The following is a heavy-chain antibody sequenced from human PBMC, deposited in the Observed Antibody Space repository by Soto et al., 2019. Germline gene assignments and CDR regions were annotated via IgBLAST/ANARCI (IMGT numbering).Heavy chain of an antibody. CDR3: ARHSGYCSVGSCYHNWFDP. V-gene: IGHV4-39*01. CDR1: GGSISSSSYY. J-gene: IGHJ5*02. Sequence: SETLSLTCTVSGGSISSSSYYWGWIRLPPGKGLEWIGSIYYSGSTYYNTSLKIRVTISVDTSKNQFSLKLSSVTAADTTVYYCARHSGYCSVGSCYHNWFDPWGQGTLVTVSS. D-gene: IGHD2-15*01. CDR2: IYYSGST.